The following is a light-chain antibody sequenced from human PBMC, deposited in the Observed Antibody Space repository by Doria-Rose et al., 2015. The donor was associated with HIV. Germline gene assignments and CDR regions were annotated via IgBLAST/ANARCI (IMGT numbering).Light chain of an antibody. CDR1: QTVSTY. Sequence: TITCRASQTVSTYLNWFQQEPGKAPKLLIYAASRLQSGVPSRFSGSGSGTDFTLTISGLQPGDFATYYCQQTYSSPPWTFGQGTRVEMK. J-gene: IGKJ1*01. CDR2: AAS. CDR3: QQTYSSPPWT. V-gene: IGKV1-39*01.